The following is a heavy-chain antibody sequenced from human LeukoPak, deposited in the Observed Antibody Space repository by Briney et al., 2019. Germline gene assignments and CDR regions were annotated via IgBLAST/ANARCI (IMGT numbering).Heavy chain of an antibody. CDR1: GCTFSDYY. CDR2: ISPHNGGT. CDR3: ARDHPGPEFIDY. V-gene: IGHV1-2*02. Sequence: ASVTVSCKSSGCTFSDYYIHWVRQTPEQGLEWMAWISPHNGGTHYAQKFQGRVTMTLDTPTSTVYLELNSLTSDDTAVYYCARDHPGPEFIDYWGQGTLVTVSS. J-gene: IGHJ4*02.